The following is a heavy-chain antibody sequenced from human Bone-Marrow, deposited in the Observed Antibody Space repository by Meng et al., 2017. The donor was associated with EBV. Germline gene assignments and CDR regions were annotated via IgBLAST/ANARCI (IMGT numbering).Heavy chain of an antibody. CDR3: ARDRFDSGSYYIDY. CDR1: GYTFTNHA. J-gene: IGHJ4*02. V-gene: IGHV1-3*01. D-gene: IGHD3-10*01. Sequence: QVQLVQSGPEVKKPGASGKVSCKASGYTFTNHAMHWVRQAPGQRFEWMGWINVGNDITKYSQKFQGRVTITRDTSANTAYMDLSSLKSEDTAVYFCARDRFDSGSYYIDYWGQGTLVTVSS. CDR2: INVGNDIT.